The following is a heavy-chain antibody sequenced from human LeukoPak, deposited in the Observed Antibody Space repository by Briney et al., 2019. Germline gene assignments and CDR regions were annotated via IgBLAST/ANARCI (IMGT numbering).Heavy chain of an antibody. D-gene: IGHD6-6*01. CDR2: IYYSGTT. CDR3: ARESSSSPDY. J-gene: IGHJ4*02. Sequence: PSETLSLTCTVPGGSITSSSHHWGWLRQPPGKGLEWIGSIYYSGTTYYKPSLRSRVTISVDTSKNQFYLRLTSVTAADSAMYYCARESSSSPDYWGQGTLVTVSS. V-gene: IGHV4-39*07. CDR1: GGSITSSSHH.